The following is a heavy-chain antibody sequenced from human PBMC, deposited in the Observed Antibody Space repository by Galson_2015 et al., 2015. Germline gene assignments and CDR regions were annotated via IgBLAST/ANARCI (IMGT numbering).Heavy chain of an antibody. CDR1: GFTFSSYS. Sequence: SLRLSCAASGFTFSSYSMNWVRQAPGKGLEWVSSISSSSSYIYYADSVKGRFTISRDNAKNSLYLQMNSLRAEDTAVYYCARDYCSSTSCNRYYGMDVWGQGTTVTVSS. CDR2: ISSSSSYI. V-gene: IGHV3-21*01. D-gene: IGHD2-2*01. J-gene: IGHJ6*02. CDR3: ARDYCSSTSCNRYYGMDV.